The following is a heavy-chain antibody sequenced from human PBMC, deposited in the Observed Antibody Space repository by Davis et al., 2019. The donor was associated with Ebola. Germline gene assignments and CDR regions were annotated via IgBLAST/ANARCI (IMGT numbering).Heavy chain of an antibody. Sequence: GESLKISCAASGFDFGSYEMDWVRQAPGKGLEWISYINSRSTRIVYADSVKGRFTISRDNTKNSLYLQMYSLRTEDTALYYRARSTALYYYGMDVWGQGTTVTVSS. CDR1: GFDFGSYE. V-gene: IGHV3-48*03. J-gene: IGHJ6*02. CDR3: ARSTALYYYGMDV. D-gene: IGHD2-21*02. CDR2: INSRSTRI.